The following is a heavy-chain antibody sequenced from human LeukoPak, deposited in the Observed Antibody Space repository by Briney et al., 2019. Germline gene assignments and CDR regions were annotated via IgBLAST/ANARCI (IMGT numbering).Heavy chain of an antibody. V-gene: IGHV5-10-1*01. CDR3: ARRRKDASGSNPIDI. Sequence: GESLKISCKGSGYSFTNYWITWVRQMPGKGLEWMGRIDPSDSYTNYSPSLQGHVTISGDKSISTAYLQWSSLKASDTAMYYCARRRKDASGSNPIDIWGQGTMVTVSS. J-gene: IGHJ3*02. CDR1: GYSFTNYW. CDR2: IDPSDSYT. D-gene: IGHD3-10*01.